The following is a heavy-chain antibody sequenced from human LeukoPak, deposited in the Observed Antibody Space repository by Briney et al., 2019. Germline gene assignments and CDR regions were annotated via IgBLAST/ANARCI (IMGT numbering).Heavy chain of an antibody. Sequence: ESGPTLAKPKQTLRLTGTLSGFSLSTSGVGVGWIRQPPGKALEWLALIYWDGDKRYSPSLESSLTITKDTSKNQVVLTMTNMDPVDTATYYCAHRRRSSGSGNWFDPWGQGTLVTVSS. CDR1: GFSLSTSGVG. CDR3: AHRRRSSGSGNWFDP. CDR2: IYWDGDK. V-gene: IGHV2-5*02. D-gene: IGHD3-10*01. J-gene: IGHJ5*02.